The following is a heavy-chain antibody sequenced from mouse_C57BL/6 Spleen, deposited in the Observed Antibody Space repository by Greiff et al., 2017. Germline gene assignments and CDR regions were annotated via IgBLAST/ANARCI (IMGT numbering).Heavy chain of an antibody. CDR3: ARDRGYDYLDY. CDR1: GFTFSSYA. V-gene: IGHV5-4*01. Sequence: VQLKESGGGLVKPGGSLKLSCAASGFTFSSYAMSWVRQTPEKRLEWVATISDGGSYTYYPDNVKGRFTISRDNAKNNLYLQMSHLKSEDTAMYYCARDRGYDYLDYWGQGTTLTVSS. J-gene: IGHJ2*01. D-gene: IGHD2-3*01. CDR2: ISDGGSYT.